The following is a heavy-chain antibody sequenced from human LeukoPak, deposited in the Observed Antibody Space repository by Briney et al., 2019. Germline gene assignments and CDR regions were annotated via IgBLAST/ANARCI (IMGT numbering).Heavy chain of an antibody. CDR1: GFTFSSYS. J-gene: IGHJ4*02. D-gene: IGHD4-17*01. CDR3: ARDLLAVTTGGATY. CDR2: ISSSSTYI. V-gene: IGHV3-21*01. Sequence: SGGSLRLSCAASGFTFSSYSMNWVRQAPGKGLEWVSSISSSSTYIYYADSVKGRFTISRDNAKNSLYLQMNSLRAEDTAVYYCARDLLAVTTGGATYWGQGTLVTVSS.